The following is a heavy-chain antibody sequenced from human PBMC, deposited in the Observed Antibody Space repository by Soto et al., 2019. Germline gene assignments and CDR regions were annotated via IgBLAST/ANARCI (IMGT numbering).Heavy chain of an antibody. V-gene: IGHV1-8*01. J-gene: IGHJ5*02. CDR2: MNPNSGNT. CDR3: ARGVNYDAYSRWFDP. D-gene: IGHD4-17*01. Sequence: QVQLVQSGAEVKKPGASVKVSCKASGNTFTSYDINWVRQATGQGLEYLGWMNPNSGNTAYVQKFQGRVTMTWDTSITTAYMELSSLRSEDTAVYFCARGVNYDAYSRWFDPWGQGTLVTVSS. CDR1: GNTFTSYD.